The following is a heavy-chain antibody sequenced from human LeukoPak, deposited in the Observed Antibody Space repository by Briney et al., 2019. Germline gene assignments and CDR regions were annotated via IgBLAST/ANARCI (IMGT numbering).Heavy chain of an antibody. D-gene: IGHD6-19*01. J-gene: IGHJ4*02. Sequence: AGGSLIPSSAASGFTFSTYSMTWVRHGPREGVEVVSSIYPNGGSTFYADSVKGRFTISRDNSKNTLYLQMSSLRTEDTAIYYCTKDVVPDSGWDLDYWGQGTLVTVSS. CDR2: IYPNGGST. V-gene: IGHV3-23*01. CDR1: GFTFSTYS. CDR3: TKDVVPDSGWDLDY.